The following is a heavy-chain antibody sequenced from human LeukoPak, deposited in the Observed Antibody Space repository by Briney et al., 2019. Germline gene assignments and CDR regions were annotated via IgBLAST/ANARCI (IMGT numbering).Heavy chain of an antibody. CDR2: IYPGDSDT. Sequence: GESLQISCQGSGYTFSSYWIGWVRQVPGKGLEWMGIIYPGDSDTRYNPSFQGQVTISADKSISTAYLQWSSLKASDTAMYYCARRADDYVWGSTVFWLDSWGQGTLVTVSS. V-gene: IGHV5-51*01. CDR3: ARRADDYVWGSTVFWLDS. D-gene: IGHD3-16*01. CDR1: GYTFSSYW. J-gene: IGHJ4*02.